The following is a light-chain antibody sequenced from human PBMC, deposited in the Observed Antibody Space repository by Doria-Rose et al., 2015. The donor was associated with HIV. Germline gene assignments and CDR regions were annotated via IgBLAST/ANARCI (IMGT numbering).Light chain of an antibody. J-gene: IGKJ4*01. CDR2: GAS. V-gene: IGKV3-20*01. Sequence: RATLSCRASQSVSSSYLAWYQQKPGQAPRLLIYGASSRATGIPDRFSGSGFGTDFTFTISRLEPEDFAVYYCQQYGSSSLTFGGGTKVEIK. CDR3: QQYGSSSLT. CDR1: QSVSSSY.